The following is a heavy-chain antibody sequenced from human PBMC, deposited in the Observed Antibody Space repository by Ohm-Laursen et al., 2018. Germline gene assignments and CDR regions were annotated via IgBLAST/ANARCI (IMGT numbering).Heavy chain of an antibody. Sequence: SLRLSCSASGFTFINYMSWIRQAPGKGLEWVSYITSGGDSKYYADSVRGRSTISRDNADNSLYLQMNSLRAEDTAVYYCARLSRGAFDYWGQGALVTVSS. CDR3: ARLSRGAFDY. CDR2: ITSGGDSK. CDR1: GFTFINY. J-gene: IGHJ4*02. V-gene: IGHV3-11*01. D-gene: IGHD3-10*01.